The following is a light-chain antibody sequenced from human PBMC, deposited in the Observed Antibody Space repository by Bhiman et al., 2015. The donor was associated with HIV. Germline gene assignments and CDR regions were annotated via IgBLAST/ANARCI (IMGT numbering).Light chain of an antibody. CDR1: SSDVGAYKY. V-gene: IGLV2-14*01. CDR2: DVS. Sequence: QSALTQPASVSGSPGQSITISCTGTSSDVGAYKYVSWYQQYPGKAPKLMIYDVSKRPSGVSDRFSGSKSGNTASLNISGLQAEDEADYYCSSYTTSSTYVFGTGTKVIVL. CDR3: SSYTTSSTYV. J-gene: IGLJ1*01.